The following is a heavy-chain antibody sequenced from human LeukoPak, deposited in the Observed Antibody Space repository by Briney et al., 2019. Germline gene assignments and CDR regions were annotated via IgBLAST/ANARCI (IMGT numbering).Heavy chain of an antibody. CDR1: GFTFSSYA. J-gene: IGHJ6*02. Sequence: PGGSLRLSCAASGFTFSSYAMSWVRQAPGKGLEWVSAISGSGGSTYYADSVKGRFTISRDNSKNTLYLQMNSLRAEDTAVYYCAKDHSGYNYYYYYGRAVGGQGTTVTVSS. CDR2: ISGSGGST. D-gene: IGHD5-12*01. V-gene: IGHV3-23*01. CDR3: AKDHSGYNYYYYYGRAV.